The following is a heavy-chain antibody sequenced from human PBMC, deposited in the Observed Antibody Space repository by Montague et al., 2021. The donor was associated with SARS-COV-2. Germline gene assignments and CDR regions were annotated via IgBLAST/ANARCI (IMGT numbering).Heavy chain of an antibody. J-gene: IGHJ3*02. CDR3: ARHGVSGYEPDGFHI. CDR2: IHYSGST. Sequence: SETLSLTCTVSGGSISSRSYYWGWIRQSPGMGLEWIGSIHYSGSTFYNPSLKSRVTISVDTSKNQFSLRVSGVTAEDTTVDFCARHGVSGYEPDGFHIWGQGTRVTVSS. CDR1: GGSISSRSYY. D-gene: IGHD5-12*01. V-gene: IGHV4-39*01.